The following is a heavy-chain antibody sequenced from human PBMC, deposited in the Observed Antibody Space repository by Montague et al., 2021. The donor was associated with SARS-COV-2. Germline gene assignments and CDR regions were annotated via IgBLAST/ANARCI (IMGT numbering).Heavy chain of an antibody. V-gene: IGHV4-4*07. Sequence: SETLSLTCTVSGGSISSYYWCWIRQPAGKGLEWIGRIYSSGRTTFNPSLKSRVTLSVDPSKSQFSLKLTSGTAADTAVYYCARVGTLVRGVFISDAMDVWGQGTTVTVSS. J-gene: IGHJ6*02. CDR2: IYSSGRT. CDR3: ARVGTLVRGVFISDAMDV. D-gene: IGHD3-10*01. CDR1: GGSISSYY.